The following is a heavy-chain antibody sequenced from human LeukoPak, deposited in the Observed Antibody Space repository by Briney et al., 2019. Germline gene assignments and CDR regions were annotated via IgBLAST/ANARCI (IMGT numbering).Heavy chain of an antibody. D-gene: IGHD6-19*01. V-gene: IGHV3-23*01. J-gene: IGHJ4*02. CDR2: ITNSGGGT. Sequence: GGSLRLSCAASGFTFTRYAMGWVRQAPGKGLEWVSCITNSGGGTFYADSVKGRFTIARDNSKNTLYLQMNSLRAEDTAVYYCAKDLWTDSSGWNYFDHWGQGTLVTVSS. CDR3: AKDLWTDSSGWNYFDH. CDR1: GFTFTRYA.